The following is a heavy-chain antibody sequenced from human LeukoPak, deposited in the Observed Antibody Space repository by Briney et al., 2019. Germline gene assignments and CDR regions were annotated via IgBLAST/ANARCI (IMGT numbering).Heavy chain of an antibody. J-gene: IGHJ5*02. Sequence: GGSLRLSCAASGFTFSSYWMSWVRQAPGKGLEWVANIKQDGSEKYYVDSVKGRFTISRDNAKNSLYLQMNSLRAEDTAVYYCARDDCSSISCYHNWFDPWGQGTLVPVS. CDR3: ARDDCSSISCYHNWFDP. CDR1: GFTFSSYW. CDR2: IKQDGSEK. V-gene: IGHV3-7*01. D-gene: IGHD2-2*01.